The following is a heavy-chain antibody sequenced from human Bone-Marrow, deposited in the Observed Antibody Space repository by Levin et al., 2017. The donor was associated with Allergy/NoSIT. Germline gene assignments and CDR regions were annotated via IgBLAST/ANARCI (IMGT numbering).Heavy chain of an antibody. J-gene: IGHJ4*02. CDR3: GTGGGGGSGHWFSY. D-gene: IGHD3-16*01. V-gene: IGHV3-48*02. CDR2: IGNSGGPT. Sequence: GESLKISCSVSAFIFNTYAMNWVRQAPGKGLEWLSYIGNSGGPTYYADSVKGRFTVSRDNAKTSFYLQMNSLRDEDTAVYYCGTGGGGGSGHWFSYWGQGTLVTVSS. CDR1: AFIFNTYA.